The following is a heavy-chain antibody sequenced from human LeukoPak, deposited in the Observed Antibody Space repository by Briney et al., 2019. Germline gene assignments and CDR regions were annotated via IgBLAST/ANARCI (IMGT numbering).Heavy chain of an antibody. CDR2: IYPGDSGT. V-gene: IGHV5-51*01. CDR1: GYSFTSYW. J-gene: IGHJ4*02. D-gene: IGHD3-16*01. CDR3: ARQYYDYIWGSYTANRYFDY. Sequence: GESLKISCKGSGYSFTSYWIGWVRQMPGKGLEWMGVIYPGDSGTKYSPSFQGQVTISADKSISTAYLQWTSLKASDTAKYYCARQYYDYIWGSYTANRYFDYWGQGTLVTVSS.